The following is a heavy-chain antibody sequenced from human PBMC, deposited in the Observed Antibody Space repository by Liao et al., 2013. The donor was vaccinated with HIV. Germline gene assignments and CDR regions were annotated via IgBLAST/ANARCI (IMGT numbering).Heavy chain of an antibody. V-gene: IGHV4-34*01. CDR1: GGSFSGYY. D-gene: IGHD4-17*01. CDR3: ARTHYGAFHI. Sequence: QVQLQQWGAGLLKPSETLSLTCAVYGGSFSGYYWNWIRQPPGKGLEWIGEINHSVGTNYNPSLKSRVSISVDRSRNQFSLKLSSVTAADTAVYYCARTHYGAFHIWGQGTIVTVSS. CDR2: INHSVGT. J-gene: IGHJ3*02.